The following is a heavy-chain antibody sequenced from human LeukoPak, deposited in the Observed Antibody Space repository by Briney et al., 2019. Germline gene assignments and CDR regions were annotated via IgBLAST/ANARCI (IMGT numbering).Heavy chain of an antibody. CDR3: ARGGWSGYSYGSEPEKYFDY. V-gene: IGHV1-69*13. J-gene: IGHJ4*02. CDR2: IIPIFGTA. D-gene: IGHD5-18*01. Sequence: ASVKVSCKASGGTFSSYAISWVRQAPGQGLEWMGGIIPIFGTANYAQKFQGRVTITADESTSTAYMELSRLRSDDTAVYYCARGGWSGYSYGSEPEKYFDYWGQGTLVTVSS. CDR1: GGTFSSYA.